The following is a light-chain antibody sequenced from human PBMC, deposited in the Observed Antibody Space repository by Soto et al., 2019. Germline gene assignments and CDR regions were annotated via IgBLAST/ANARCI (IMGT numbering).Light chain of an antibody. Sequence: DIQMTQSPSSLSASVGDRVTITCRASQSISNYLNWYQQKPGKAPKVLIYAASSLQSGVPPRFSGSGSGTDFTLSISSLQPEDFATYYCQQSSSTPWTFGQGTKVETK. CDR2: AAS. CDR3: QQSSSTPWT. V-gene: IGKV1-39*01. CDR1: QSISNY. J-gene: IGKJ1*01.